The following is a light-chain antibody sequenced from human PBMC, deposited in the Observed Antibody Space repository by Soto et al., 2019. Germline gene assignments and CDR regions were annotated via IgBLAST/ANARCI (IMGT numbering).Light chain of an antibody. CDR3: QQLNSYPIT. CDR2: AAS. Sequence: DIQLTQSPSCLSASVGDRVTITWRASQGLSSDLAWYQQKPGKAPKLLIYAASTLQSGVPSRFSGSGSGTEFTLTISSLQPEDFATYYCQQLNSYPITFGQGTRLEIK. V-gene: IGKV1-9*01. J-gene: IGKJ5*01. CDR1: QGLSSD.